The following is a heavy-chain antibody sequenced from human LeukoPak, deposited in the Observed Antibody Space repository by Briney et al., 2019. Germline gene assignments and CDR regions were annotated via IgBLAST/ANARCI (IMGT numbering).Heavy chain of an antibody. CDR2: IYYSGST. J-gene: IGHJ4*02. V-gene: IGHV4-59*06. D-gene: IGHD3-10*01. CDR1: GGSISSYY. CDR3: ARVVPGSYYFRVFDY. Sequence: SETLSLTCTVSGGSISSYYWSWIRQHPGKGLEWIGYIYYSGSTYYNPSLKSRVTISVDTSKNQFSLKLSSVTAADTAVYYCARVVPGSYYFRVFDYWGQGTLVTVSS.